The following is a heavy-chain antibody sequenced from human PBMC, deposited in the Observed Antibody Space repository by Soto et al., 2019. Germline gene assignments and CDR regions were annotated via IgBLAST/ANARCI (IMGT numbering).Heavy chain of an antibody. V-gene: IGHV1-3*01. CDR2: INAGNGNT. Sequence: ASVNVSCKASGYTFTSYAMHWVRQAPGQRLEWMGWINAGNGNTKYSQKFQGRVTITRDTSASTAYMELSSLRSEDTAVYYCARVRGEVTLYPFDYWGQGTLVTVSS. D-gene: IGHD2-2*02. J-gene: IGHJ4*02. CDR1: GYTFTSYA. CDR3: ARVRGEVTLYPFDY.